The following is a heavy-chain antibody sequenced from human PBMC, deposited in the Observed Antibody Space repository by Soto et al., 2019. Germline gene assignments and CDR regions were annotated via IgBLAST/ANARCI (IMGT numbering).Heavy chain of an antibody. J-gene: IGHJ6*03. V-gene: IGHV4-39*01. CDR1: GGSISSSSYY. CDR2: IYYSGST. CDR3: ARHKSYYYYMDV. Sequence: PSETLSLTCTVSGGSISSSSYYWGWIRQPPGKGLEWIGSIYYSGSTYYNPSLKSRVTISVDTSKNQFSLKLSSVTAADTAVYYCARHKSYYYYMDVWGKGTTVTVSS.